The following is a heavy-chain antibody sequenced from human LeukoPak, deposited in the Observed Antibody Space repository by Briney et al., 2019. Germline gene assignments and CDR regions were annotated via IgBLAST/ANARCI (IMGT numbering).Heavy chain of an antibody. CDR1: GGSFSGYY. V-gene: IGHV4-34*01. D-gene: IGHD1-14*01. CDR2: INHSGST. CDR3: ARGSITGTTNWFDP. J-gene: IGHJ5*02. Sequence: PSETLSLTCAVYGGSFSGYYWSWIRQPPGKGLEWIGEINHSGSTNYNPSLKSRVTISVDTSKNQFSLKLSSVTAADTAVYYCARGSITGTTNWFDPWGQGTLVTVSS.